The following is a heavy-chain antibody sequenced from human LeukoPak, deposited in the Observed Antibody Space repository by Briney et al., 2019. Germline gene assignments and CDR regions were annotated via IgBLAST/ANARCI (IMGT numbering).Heavy chain of an antibody. J-gene: IGHJ4*02. CDR3: ARQGSYDSSGYHYFDY. Sequence: GESLKISCKGSGYSFTTYWIGWVRQMPGKGLEWMGIIYPGDSDTRYSPSFQGQVTISADKSISTAYLQWSSLKASDTAMYYRARQGSYDSSGYHYFDYWGQGTLVTVSS. D-gene: IGHD3-22*01. V-gene: IGHV5-51*01. CDR2: IYPGDSDT. CDR1: GYSFTTYW.